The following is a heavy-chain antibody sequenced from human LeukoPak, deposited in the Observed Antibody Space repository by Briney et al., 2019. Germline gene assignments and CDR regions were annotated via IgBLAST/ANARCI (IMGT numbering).Heavy chain of an antibody. CDR1: GYTFTSYG. J-gene: IGHJ4*02. CDR2: ISAYNGNT. V-gene: IGHV1-18*01. D-gene: IGHD3-9*01. Sequence: ASVKVSCKASGYTFTSYGISWVRQAPGQGLEWMGWISAYNGNTNYAQKLQGRVTMTTDTSTSTAYMELRSLRSDDTAVYYCARDGYYDILTGYPGSFDYWGQGTLVTASS. CDR3: ARDGYYDILTGYPGSFDY.